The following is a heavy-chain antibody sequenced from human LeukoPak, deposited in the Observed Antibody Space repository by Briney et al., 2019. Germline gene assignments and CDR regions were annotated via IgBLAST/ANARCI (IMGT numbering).Heavy chain of an antibody. CDR1: GFTFSNYA. D-gene: IGHD2-2*01. V-gene: IGHV3-23*01. J-gene: IGHJ4*02. CDR3: AKVKGYCTSTSCPPVDY. Sequence: GGSLRLSCAASGFTFSNYAMSWVRQAPGKGLEWVSAIGGSGGSTYYADSVKGRFTISRDNSKNTLYLQMNSLRAEDTAVYYCAKVKGYCTSTSCPPVDYWGQGTLVTVSS. CDR2: IGGSGGST.